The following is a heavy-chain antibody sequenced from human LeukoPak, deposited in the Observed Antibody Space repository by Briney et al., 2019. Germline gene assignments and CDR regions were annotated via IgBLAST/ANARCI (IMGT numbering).Heavy chain of an antibody. J-gene: IGHJ4*02. CDR3: ARDRAHRTGTTDY. Sequence: GGSLRLSCAASGFTFSSYGMHWVRQAPGKGLEWVAVIWYDGSNKYYADSVKGRFTISRDNSKNTLYLQMNSLRAEDTAVYYCARDRAHRTGTTDYWGQGTLVTVSS. CDR1: GFTFSSYG. V-gene: IGHV3-33*01. D-gene: IGHD1-1*01. CDR2: IWYDGSNK.